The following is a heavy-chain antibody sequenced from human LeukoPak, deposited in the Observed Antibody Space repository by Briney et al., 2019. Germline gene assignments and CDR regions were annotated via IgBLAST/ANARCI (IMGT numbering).Heavy chain of an antibody. CDR1: GLTFSSYA. CDR2: ISYDGSNK. D-gene: IGHD6-13*01. J-gene: IGHJ4*02. V-gene: IGHV3-30-3*01. Sequence: GGSLRLSCAASGLTFSSYAMHWVRQAPGKGLEWVAVISYDGSNKYYADSVKGRFTISRDNSKNTLYLQMNSLRAEDTAVYYCASPSQQLVTWWFDYWGQGTLVTVSS. CDR3: ASPSQQLVTWWFDY.